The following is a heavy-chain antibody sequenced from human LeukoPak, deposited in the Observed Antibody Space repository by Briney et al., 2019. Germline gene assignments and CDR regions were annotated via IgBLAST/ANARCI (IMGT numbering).Heavy chain of an antibody. CDR2: XXXXXXXX. V-gene: IGHV1-2*02. J-gene: IGHJ6*02. CDR1: GYTFTGYY. CDR3: ARAGPGYCSSTSCYFGLWHTYYYYGMDV. D-gene: IGHD2-2*01. Sequence: ASVKVSCKASGYTFTGYYMHWVRQAPGQXXXXXXXXXXXXXXXXXXXXXXGRVTMTRDTSISTAYMELSRLRSDDTAVYYCARAGPGYCSSTSCYFGLWHTYYYYGMDVWGQGTTVTVSS.